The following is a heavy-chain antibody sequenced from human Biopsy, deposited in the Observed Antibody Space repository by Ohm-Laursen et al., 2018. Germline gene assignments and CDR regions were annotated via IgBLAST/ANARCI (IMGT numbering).Heavy chain of an antibody. CDR3: ARHPTGFWFDP. J-gene: IGHJ5*02. CDR2: VFHSGIT. Sequence: SETLSLTCTVSGGSVSSNVHYWAWIRQPPGKGLGCIGTVFHSGITFYNPSLKSRVTISIDTSKNQFSLNLSSVTAADTAVYYCARHPTGFWFDPWGQGTLVTVSS. V-gene: IGHV4-39*01. CDR1: GGSVSSNVHY.